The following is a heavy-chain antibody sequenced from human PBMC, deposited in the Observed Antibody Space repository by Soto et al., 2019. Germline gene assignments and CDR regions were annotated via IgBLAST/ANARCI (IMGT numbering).Heavy chain of an antibody. CDR2: TYYRSKWYN. J-gene: IGHJ6*03. V-gene: IGHV6-1*01. Sequence: PSQTLSLTCAISGDSVSSNSAAWNWIRQSPSRGLEWLGRTYYRSKWYNDYAVSVKSRITINPDTSKNQFSLQLNSVTPEDTAVFYCARSGYSSCWYPPELYVYYYMDVWGKGTTVTVSS. D-gene: IGHD6-13*01. CDR3: ARSGYSSCWYPPELYVYYYMDV. CDR1: GDSVSSNSAA.